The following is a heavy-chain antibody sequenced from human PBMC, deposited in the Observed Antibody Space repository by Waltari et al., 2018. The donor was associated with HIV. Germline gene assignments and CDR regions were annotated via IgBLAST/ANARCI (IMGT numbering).Heavy chain of an antibody. V-gene: IGHV4-39*01. CDR3: ARIHTAVTYLLDS. CDR2: IHSSGST. Sequence: QLQLQESGPRLVKPSETLSLTCAVSGGSLIGSFYHWGWVRQPPGKGLEWIGSIHSSGSTYHTPSLTSRLTISIDTSKNHFSLRLTSVTAADTSVYYCARIHTAVTYLLDSWGQGTLVTVSS. CDR1: GGSLIGSFYH. D-gene: IGHD2-2*02. J-gene: IGHJ4*02.